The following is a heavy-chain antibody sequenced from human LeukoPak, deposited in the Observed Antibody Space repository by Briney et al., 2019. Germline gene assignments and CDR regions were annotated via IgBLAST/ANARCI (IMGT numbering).Heavy chain of an antibody. CDR3: ARVVAGRYYYMDV. D-gene: IGHD2-15*01. Sequence: GGSLRLSCTTSGFMFDDYAMNWVRQAPGKGLEWVSSISSSSSYIYYADSVKGRFTISRDNAKNSLYLQMNSLRAEDTAVYYCARVVAGRYYYMDVWGKGTTVTVSS. CDR2: ISSSSSYI. CDR1: GFMFDDYA. J-gene: IGHJ6*03. V-gene: IGHV3-21*01.